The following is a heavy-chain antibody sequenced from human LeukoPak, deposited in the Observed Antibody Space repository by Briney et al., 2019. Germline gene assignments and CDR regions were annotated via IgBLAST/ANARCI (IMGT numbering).Heavy chain of an antibody. CDR3: ARTRYYDILTGPDAFDI. J-gene: IGHJ3*02. V-gene: IGHV3-9*01. D-gene: IGHD3-9*01. CDR1: GFTFDDYA. CDR2: ISWNSGSI. Sequence: GGSLRLSCAASGFTFDDYAMHWVRQAPGKGLEWVSGISWNSGSIGYADSVKGRFTISRDNAKNSLYLQMNSLRAEDTALYYCARTRYYDILTGPDAFDIWGQGTMVTVSS.